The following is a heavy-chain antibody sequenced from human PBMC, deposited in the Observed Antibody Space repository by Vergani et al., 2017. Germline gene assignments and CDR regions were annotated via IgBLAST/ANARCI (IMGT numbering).Heavy chain of an antibody. CDR2: IYYSGST. CDR1: GGSISRGGYY. J-gene: IGHJ6*02. V-gene: IGHV4-31*03. Sequence: QVQLQESGPGLVKPSQTLSLTCTVSGGSISRGGYYWSWIRQHPGKGLEWIGYIYYSGSTYYNPSLESRVTIAVDTSKNQFSLKLSSVTAADTAVYYCARDRARYFDVLSGMDVWGQGTTVTVSS. CDR3: ARDRARYFDVLSGMDV. D-gene: IGHD3-9*01.